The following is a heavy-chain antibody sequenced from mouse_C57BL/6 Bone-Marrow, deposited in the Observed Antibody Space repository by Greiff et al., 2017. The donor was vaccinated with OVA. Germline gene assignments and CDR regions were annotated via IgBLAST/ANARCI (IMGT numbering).Heavy chain of an antibody. CDR1: GFNIKDDY. Sequence: VQLQQSGAELVRPGASVKLSCTASGFNIKDDYMHWVKQRPEQGLEWIGWIDPENGDTEYASKFQGKATITADTSSNTAYLQLSSLTSEDTAVYYCSGGYYYGSSPCGYWGQGTTLTVSS. CDR3: SGGYYYGSSPCGY. CDR2: IDPENGDT. D-gene: IGHD1-1*01. V-gene: IGHV14-4*01. J-gene: IGHJ2*01.